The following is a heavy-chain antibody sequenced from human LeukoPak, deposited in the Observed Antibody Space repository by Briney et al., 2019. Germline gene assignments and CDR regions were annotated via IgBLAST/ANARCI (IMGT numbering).Heavy chain of an antibody. J-gene: IGHJ4*02. CDR2: IYYTGST. D-gene: IGHD3-22*01. V-gene: IGHV4-59*01. CDR3: ARGGGVTYYDSTGYLWYFDY. CDR1: GGSISSYY. Sequence: SEPLSLTCTVSGGSISSYYWSWIRQPPGKGLEWIGYIYYTGSTDYNPSLKSRVTISLDTSKHQFSLRLTSVTAADTAVYYCARGGGVTYYDSTGYLWYFDYWGQGTLVTVSS.